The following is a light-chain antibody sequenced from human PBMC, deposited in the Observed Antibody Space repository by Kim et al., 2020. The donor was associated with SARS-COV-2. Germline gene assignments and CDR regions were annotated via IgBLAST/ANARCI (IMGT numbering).Light chain of an antibody. CDR2: TSS. CDR1: QDISRY. Sequence: ASVGDRYTITCRASQDISRYLNLYQQEPGKAPNLLIYTSSSLQSGVPSRFTGSGSETDFTLTISSLQPEDFATYYCQQTYSASRTFGQGTKVDIK. J-gene: IGKJ1*01. CDR3: QQTYSASRT. V-gene: IGKV1-39*01.